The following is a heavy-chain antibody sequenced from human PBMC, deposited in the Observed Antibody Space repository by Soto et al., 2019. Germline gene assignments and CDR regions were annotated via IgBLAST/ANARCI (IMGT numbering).Heavy chain of an antibody. CDR3: ATWHEREHAYDV. CDR2: LYDVDGS. D-gene: IGHD1-1*01. CDR1: GLTVSGKKY. J-gene: IGHJ3*01. Sequence: VGSLRLSCAASGLTVSGKKYVAWVRQAPGKGLEWVSALYDVDGSFYADSVKGRFTTSSDSSKTTVYLQMNGLRPDDTAVYYCATWHEREHAYDVWGQGTTVTVSS. V-gene: IGHV3-53*01.